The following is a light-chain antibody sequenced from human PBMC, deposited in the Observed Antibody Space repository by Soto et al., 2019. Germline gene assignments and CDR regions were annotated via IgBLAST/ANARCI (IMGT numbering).Light chain of an antibody. J-gene: IGKJ1*01. CDR1: QSVSTY. Sequence: EIVLTQSPATLSLSPGDRASLSCRASQSVSTYLAWYQQKPGQAPRLLIYDASNRATGIPARFSGSGSGTDFTLTITTLEPEDFAVYYCQQYGSSPRTFGLGTKVDIK. CDR2: DAS. V-gene: IGKV3-11*01. CDR3: QQYGSSPRT.